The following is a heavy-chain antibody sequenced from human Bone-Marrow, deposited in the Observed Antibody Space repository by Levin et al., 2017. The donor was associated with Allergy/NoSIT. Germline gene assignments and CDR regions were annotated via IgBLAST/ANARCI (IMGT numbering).Heavy chain of an antibody. J-gene: IGHJ4*02. CDR2: INSDGSST. V-gene: IGHV3-74*01. Sequence: ESLKISCAASGFSFRSYWMHWVRQAPGKGLVWVSRINSDGSSTSYADSVKGRFTISRDNAKNTLYLQMNSLRGEDTAVYYCARGTRIDYFDYWGQGTLVTVSS. CDR1: GFSFRSYW. D-gene: IGHD2-15*01. CDR3: ARGTRIDYFDY.